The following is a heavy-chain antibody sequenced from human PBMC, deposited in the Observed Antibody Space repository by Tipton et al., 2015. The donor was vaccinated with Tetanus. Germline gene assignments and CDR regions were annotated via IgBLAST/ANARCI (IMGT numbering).Heavy chain of an antibody. J-gene: IGHJ4*02. CDR1: GGSVSSGSYY. Sequence: GLVKPSETLSLTCIVSGGSVSSGSYYWSWVRQAPGKGLEYIGYILYGKSTHYNPSLKSRLSMSADPAKNQFSLRLTSVTAADTAVYYCARIPDYWSGYFDFWGEGTLVTVSP. D-gene: IGHD3-3*01. V-gene: IGHV4-61*01. CDR3: ARIPDYWSGYFDF. CDR2: ILYGKST.